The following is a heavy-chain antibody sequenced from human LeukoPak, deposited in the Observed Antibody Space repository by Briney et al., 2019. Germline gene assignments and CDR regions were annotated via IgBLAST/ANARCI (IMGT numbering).Heavy chain of an antibody. Sequence: PGGSLRLSCAASGFTVSSNYMSWVRQAPGKGLEWVSVIYTGGSTYYADSMKGRFTISRDNSKNTLYLQMNSLRAEDTAVYYCASSRFWSGFTVNYWGQGTLVTVSS. D-gene: IGHD3-3*01. V-gene: IGHV3-53*01. CDR3: ASSRFWSGFTVNY. CDR2: IYTGGST. CDR1: GFTVSSNY. J-gene: IGHJ4*02.